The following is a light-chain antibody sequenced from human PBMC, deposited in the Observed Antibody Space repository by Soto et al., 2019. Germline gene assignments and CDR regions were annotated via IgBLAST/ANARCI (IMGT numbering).Light chain of an antibody. CDR3: QQASSFPLT. J-gene: IGKJ4*01. Sequence: DNQMTQSPSSVSASVGDGVNITCRASQSIASWLTWYQQKPGKAPKVLIYAASRLQSGVPSRFSGSESGTTFTLTITNLQPEDFATYYCQQASSFPLTFGGGTKVDIK. CDR2: AAS. CDR1: QSIASW. V-gene: IGKV1-12*01.